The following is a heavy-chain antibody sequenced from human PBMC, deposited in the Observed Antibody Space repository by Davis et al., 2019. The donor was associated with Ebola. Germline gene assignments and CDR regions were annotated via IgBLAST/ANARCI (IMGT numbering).Heavy chain of an antibody. J-gene: IGHJ4*02. V-gene: IGHV3-48*03. CDR3: ARGRQWLVPDH. CDR1: GFDFNLYE. Sequence: PGGSLRLSCVASGFDFNLYEMNWVRQAPGEGLEWVSYISGGGSFTNYADSVKGRFTISRDNANNSVSLQLSSLRAEDTAVYYCARGRQWLVPDHWGQGTLVTVSS. D-gene: IGHD6-19*01. CDR2: ISGGGSFT.